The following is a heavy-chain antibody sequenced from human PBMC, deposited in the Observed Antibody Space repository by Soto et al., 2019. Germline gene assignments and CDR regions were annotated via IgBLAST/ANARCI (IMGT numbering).Heavy chain of an antibody. Sequence: ASVKVSCKVSGYRLTELSIHWVRQAPGEGLEWMGGYDLEKGETIYAQKFQGRVTMTEDSPADTPYMQLRSLRSEDTAVYYCAIEVGSSNQFELRGQGTKVTV. V-gene: IGHV1-24*01. CDR1: GYRLTELS. CDR2: YDLEKGET. J-gene: IGHJ4*02. CDR3: AIEVGSSNQFEL. D-gene: IGHD6-13*01.